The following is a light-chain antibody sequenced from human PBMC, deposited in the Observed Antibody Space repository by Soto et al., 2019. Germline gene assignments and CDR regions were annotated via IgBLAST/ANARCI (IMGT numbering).Light chain of an antibody. V-gene: IGKV3-20*01. CDR2: GAS. CDR1: QSVSSSY. J-gene: IGKJ1*01. CDR3: QQYGSSPQMT. Sequence: EIVLTQSPGTLSLSPGERATLSCRASQSVSSSYLAWYQQKPGQAPRLLIYGASSRATGIPDRFSGSGPGTDFTLTISRLESEDFAVYYCQQYGSSPQMTFGQGTKVEIK.